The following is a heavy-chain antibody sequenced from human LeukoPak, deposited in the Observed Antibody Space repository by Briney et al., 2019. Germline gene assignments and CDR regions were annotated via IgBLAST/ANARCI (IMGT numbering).Heavy chain of an antibody. V-gene: IGHV1-46*01. Sequence: ASVKVSCKASGYTFTSYYMHWVRQAPGQGLEWMGIINPSGGSTSYAQKFQGRVTMTRDTSTSTVYMELSSLRSEDTAVYYCARETRAGYCSGGSCTGAFDIWGRGTMVTVSS. D-gene: IGHD2-15*01. CDR2: INPSGGST. J-gene: IGHJ3*02. CDR3: ARETRAGYCSGGSCTGAFDI. CDR1: GYTFTSYY.